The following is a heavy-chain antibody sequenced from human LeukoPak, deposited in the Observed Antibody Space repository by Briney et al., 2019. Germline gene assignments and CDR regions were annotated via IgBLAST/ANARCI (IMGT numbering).Heavy chain of an antibody. CDR1: GFTFSSYA. Sequence: GGSLRLSCAASGFTFSSYAMSWVRQAPGKGLEWVSTIGGSGGARGGSTYYADSVKGRFTISRDNSKNTLYLQMNSLRAEDTAVYYCARYDSSGYYYHWGQGTLVTVSS. V-gene: IGHV3-23*01. CDR3: ARYDSSGYYYH. D-gene: IGHD3-22*01. J-gene: IGHJ5*02. CDR2: IGGSGGARGGST.